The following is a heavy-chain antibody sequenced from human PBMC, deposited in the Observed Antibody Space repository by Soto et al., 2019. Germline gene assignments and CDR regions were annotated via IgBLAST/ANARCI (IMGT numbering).Heavy chain of an antibody. D-gene: IGHD4-17*01. CDR1: GGTFSSYT. CDR3: ATYTAVGGFDP. J-gene: IGHJ5*02. Sequence: SVKVSCKASGGTFSSYTISWVRQAPGQGLEWMGRIIPILGIANYAQKFQGRVTITADKSTSTAYMELSSLRSEDTAVYYCATYTAVGGFDPWGQGTLVTVSS. CDR2: IIPILGIA. V-gene: IGHV1-69*02.